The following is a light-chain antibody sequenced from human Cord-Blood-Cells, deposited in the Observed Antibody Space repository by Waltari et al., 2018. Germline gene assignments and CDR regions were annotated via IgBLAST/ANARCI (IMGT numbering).Light chain of an antibody. CDR2: EGS. CDR1: SSDVGSYKL. J-gene: IGLJ3*02. CDR3: CSYAGSSTWV. V-gene: IGLV2-23*01. Sequence: QSALTQPASVSGSPGQSITISCTGTSSDVGSYKLVSWYQQHPGKAPKLMIYEGSKRPSGVSNRFSGSKSGNTASRTISGLQAEDEADYYCCSYAGSSTWVFGGGTKLTVL.